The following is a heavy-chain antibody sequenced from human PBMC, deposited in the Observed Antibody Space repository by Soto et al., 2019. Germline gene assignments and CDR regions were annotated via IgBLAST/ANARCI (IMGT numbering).Heavy chain of an antibody. CDR3: ARDDYDFWSGPDFDY. V-gene: IGHV3-21*01. CDR1: GFTFSSYS. D-gene: IGHD3-3*01. Sequence: PGGSLRLSCAASGFTFSSYSMNWVRQAPGKGLEWVSSISSSSSYIYYADSVKGRFTISRDNAKNSLYLQMNSLRAEDTAVYYCARDDYDFWSGPDFDYWGQGTLVTVSS. CDR2: ISSSSSYI. J-gene: IGHJ4*02.